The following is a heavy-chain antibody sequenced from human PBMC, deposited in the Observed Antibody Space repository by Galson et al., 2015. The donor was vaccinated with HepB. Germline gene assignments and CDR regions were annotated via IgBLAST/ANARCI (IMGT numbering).Heavy chain of an antibody. V-gene: IGHV3-15*07. Sequence: SLRLSCAASGFTFSNAWMNWVRQAPGKGLEWVGRIKSKTDGGTTDYAAPVKGRFTISRDDSKNTLYLQMNSLKPEDTAVYYCTTFGSIAAAGNYFDYWGQGTLVTVS. CDR2: IKSKTDGGTT. CDR3: TTFGSIAAAGNYFDY. J-gene: IGHJ4*02. CDR1: GFTFSNAW. D-gene: IGHD1-14*01.